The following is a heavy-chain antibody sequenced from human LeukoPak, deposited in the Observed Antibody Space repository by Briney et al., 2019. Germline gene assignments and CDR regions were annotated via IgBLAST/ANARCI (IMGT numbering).Heavy chain of an antibody. D-gene: IGHD6-13*01. CDR2: ISGSGGST. J-gene: IGHJ4*02. CDR3: AKDSPPLWSSSWCAVLDY. CDR1: GFTFSSYA. Sequence: GGSLRLSCAASGFTFSSYAMSWVRQAPGKGLEWVSAISGSGGSTYYAGSVKGRFTISRDNSKNTLYLQMNSLRAEDTAVYYCAKDSPPLWSSSWCAVLDYWGQGTLVTVSS. V-gene: IGHV3-23*01.